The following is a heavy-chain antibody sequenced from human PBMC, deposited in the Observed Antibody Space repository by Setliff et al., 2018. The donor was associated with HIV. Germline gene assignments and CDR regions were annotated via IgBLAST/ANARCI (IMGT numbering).Heavy chain of an antibody. CDR3: VRGGAITA. D-gene: IGHD1-20*01. Sequence: GGSLRLSCAASEFTFSSYSMNWVRQAPGKGLEWVSGISDTSGAYYADSVRGRFTISRDNSRNMVYLQMNSLTSGDTAIYYCVRGGAITAWGQGTLVTVSS. J-gene: IGHJ4*02. CDR2: ISDTSGA. CDR1: EFTFSSYS. V-gene: IGHV3-23*01.